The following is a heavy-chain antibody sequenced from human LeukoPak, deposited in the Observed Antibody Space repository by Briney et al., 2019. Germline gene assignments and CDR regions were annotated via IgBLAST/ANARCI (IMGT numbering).Heavy chain of an antibody. D-gene: IGHD1-14*01. CDR2: ISSSSSYI. CDR1: GFTFSSYS. CDR3: ARAGGDYFDY. Sequence: GGSLRLSCAASGFTFSSYSMNWVRQAPGKGLEWVSSISSSSSYIYYADSVKGRFTISRDNAKNSLYLLMNSLRAEDTAVYYCARAGGDYFDYWGQGTLVTVSS. V-gene: IGHV3-21*01. J-gene: IGHJ4*02.